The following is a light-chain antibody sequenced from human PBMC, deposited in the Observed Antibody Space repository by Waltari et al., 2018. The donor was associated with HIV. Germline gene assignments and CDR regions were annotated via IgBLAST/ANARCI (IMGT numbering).Light chain of an antibody. CDR1: SNNVGYQG. V-gene: IGLV10-54*01. CDR3: SAWDSSLSAWV. J-gene: IGLJ3*02. Sequence: QAGLSQPPSVSKGLRQTATLTCTGHSNNVGYQGAAWLQQHQGHPPKLLSYRNNNRPSGVSEGLSASRAGNTAPLTITGLQPEDEADYYCSAWDSSLSAWVFGGGTKLT. CDR2: RNN.